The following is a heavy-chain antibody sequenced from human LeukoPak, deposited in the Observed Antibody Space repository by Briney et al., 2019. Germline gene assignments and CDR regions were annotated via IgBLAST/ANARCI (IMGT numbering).Heavy chain of an antibody. CDR2: FYTSGST. D-gene: IGHD6-13*01. Sequence: SETLSLTCTVSGGSISSGSYYWSWIRQPAGKGLEWIGRFYTSGSTNYNPSLKSRVTISIDTSKNQFSLKLSSVTAADTAVYYCARGAPGIAAAGTYYYYYYMDVWGKGTTVTVSS. CDR1: GGSISSGSYY. J-gene: IGHJ6*03. V-gene: IGHV4-61*02. CDR3: ARGAPGIAAAGTYYYYYYMDV.